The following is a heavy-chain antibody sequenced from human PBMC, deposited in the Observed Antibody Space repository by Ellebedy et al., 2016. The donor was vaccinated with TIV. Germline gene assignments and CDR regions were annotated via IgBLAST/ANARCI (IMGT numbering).Heavy chain of an antibody. J-gene: IGHJ4*02. V-gene: IGHV5-10-1*01. CDR2: IDPSDSYT. CDR1: GNTFTSYW. D-gene: IGHD2-21*02. Sequence: GGSLRLSCKDSGNTFTSYWISWVRQMPGKGLEWMGRIDPSDSYTNYSPSFQGHVTISADKSISTAYLQWSSLKASDTAMYYCARLAYCGGDCYLNDYWGQGTLVTVSS. CDR3: ARLAYCGGDCYLNDY.